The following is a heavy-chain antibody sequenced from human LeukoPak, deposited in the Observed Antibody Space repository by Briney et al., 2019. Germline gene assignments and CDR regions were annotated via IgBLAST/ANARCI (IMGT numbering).Heavy chain of an antibody. V-gene: IGHV1-24*01. D-gene: IGHD2-2*01. CDR1: GYTLTELS. CDR2: FDPEDGET. Sequence: ASVKVSCKVSGYTLTELSMHWVRQAPGKGLEWMGDFDPEDGETIYAQKFQGRVTMTEDTSTDTAYMELSSLRSEDTAVYYCATVGYCSSTSCSYFDYWGQGTLVTVSS. CDR3: ATVGYCSSTSCSYFDY. J-gene: IGHJ4*02.